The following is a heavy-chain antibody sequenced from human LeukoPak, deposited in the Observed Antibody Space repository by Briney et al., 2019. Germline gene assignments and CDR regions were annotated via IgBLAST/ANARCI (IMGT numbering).Heavy chain of an antibody. J-gene: IGHJ4*02. CDR1: VGSIGSDDTY. CDR3: ARGTHSSGHYLSRSYFDY. V-gene: IGHV4-30-4*01. Sequence: SQTLSLTCSVSVGSIGSDDTYWTWIRQPPGKGLEWIGYIYYSGSTYYNPSLKSRVTMSVGTSENQFSLKLTSVTAADTAVYYCARGTHSSGHYLSRSYFDYWGQGTLVTVSS. CDR2: IYYSGST. D-gene: IGHD3-22*01.